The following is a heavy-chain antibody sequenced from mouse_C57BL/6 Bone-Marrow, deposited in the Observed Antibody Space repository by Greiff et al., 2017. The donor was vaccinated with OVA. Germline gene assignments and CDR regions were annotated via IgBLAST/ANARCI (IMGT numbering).Heavy chain of an antibody. D-gene: IGHD3-2*02. J-gene: IGHJ4*01. CDR3: ARGTAQVMDY. CDR1: GYTFTNYW. Sequence: VQLQESGAELVRPGTSVKMSCKASGYTFTNYWIGWAKQRPGHGLEWIGDLYPGGGYTNYNEKFKGKATLTADKSSSTAYMQFSSLTSEDSAIYYCARGTAQVMDYWGQGTSVTVSS. CDR2: LYPGGGYT. V-gene: IGHV1-63*01.